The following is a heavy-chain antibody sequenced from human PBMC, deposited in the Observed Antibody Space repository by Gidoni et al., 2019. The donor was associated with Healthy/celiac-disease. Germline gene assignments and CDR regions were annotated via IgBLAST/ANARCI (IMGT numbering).Heavy chain of an antibody. Sequence: EVQLVESGGGLVKPGGSLRLSCAASGFTFSNAWMNWVRQAPGKGLEWFGRIKSKTDGGTTDYAAPVKGRFTISRDDSKNTLYLQMNSLKTEDTAVYYCTTARDYGDPRGYYYYMDVWGKGTTVTVSS. CDR2: IKSKTDGGTT. V-gene: IGHV3-15*07. CDR1: GFTFSNAW. J-gene: IGHJ6*03. CDR3: TTARDYGDPRGYYYYMDV. D-gene: IGHD4-17*01.